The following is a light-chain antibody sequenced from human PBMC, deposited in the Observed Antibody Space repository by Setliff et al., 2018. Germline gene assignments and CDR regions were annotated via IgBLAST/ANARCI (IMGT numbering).Light chain of an antibody. Sequence: DIVMTQSPDSLAVSLGERASINCKSSQSVLYTSNNKNYLAWYQQKPGQPPKLLIYWASTRESGVPDRFSGSGSGTDFTLTISSLRAEDVAVYYCQQYYSPPPTFGQGTKV. CDR1: QSVLYTSNNKNY. CDR3: QQYYSPPPT. J-gene: IGKJ1*01. CDR2: WAS. V-gene: IGKV4-1*01.